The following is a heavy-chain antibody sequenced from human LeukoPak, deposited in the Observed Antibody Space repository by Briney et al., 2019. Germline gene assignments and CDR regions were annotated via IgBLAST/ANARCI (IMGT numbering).Heavy chain of an antibody. J-gene: IGHJ6*02. CDR2: ISSSSSI. Sequence: GGSLRLSCTASAFTLSTYNMNWVRQAPGKGLEWVSYISSSSSIYYADSVKGRFTISRDNAKNSLYLQMNSLRDEDTAVYYCARFGVPYGVDVWGQGTTVTVSS. CDR3: ARFGVPYGVDV. D-gene: IGHD3-16*01. CDR1: AFTLSTYN. V-gene: IGHV3-48*02.